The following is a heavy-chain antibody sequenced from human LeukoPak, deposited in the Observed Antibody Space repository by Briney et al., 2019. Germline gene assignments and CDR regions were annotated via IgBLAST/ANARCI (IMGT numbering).Heavy chain of an antibody. V-gene: IGHV2-5*01. D-gene: IGHD3-3*01. CDR1: GFSLSTSGVG. CDR2: IYWNDDK. Sequence: SGPTLVNPTQTLTLTCTFSGFSLSTSGVGVGWIRQPPGKALEWLALIYWNDDKRYSPSLKSRLTITKDTSKNQVVLTMTNMDPVDTATYYWAHRRVLSRRFLEWPLDAFDIWGQGTMVTVSS. J-gene: IGHJ3*02. CDR3: AHRRVLSRRFLEWPLDAFDI.